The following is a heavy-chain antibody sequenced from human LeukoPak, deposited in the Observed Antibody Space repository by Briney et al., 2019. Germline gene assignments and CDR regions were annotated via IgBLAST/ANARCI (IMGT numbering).Heavy chain of an antibody. V-gene: IGHV3-74*01. CDR2: INSDGSST. CDR3: ASSGWLNYFDY. CDR1: GFTFSSYW. J-gene: IGHJ4*02. Sequence: GGSLRLSCAASGFTFSSYWMHWVRQAPGKGLVWVSRINSDGSSTSYADSVKGRFTISRDNSKNTLYLQMNSLRAEDTAVYYCASSGWLNYFDYWGQGTLVTVSS. D-gene: IGHD6-19*01.